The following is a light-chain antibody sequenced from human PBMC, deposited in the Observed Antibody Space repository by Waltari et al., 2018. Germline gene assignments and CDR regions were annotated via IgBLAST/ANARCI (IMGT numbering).Light chain of an antibody. CDR2: WAS. CDR1: QSVLYSSDNRNY. V-gene: IGKV4-1*01. J-gene: IGKJ1*01. Sequence: DIVMTQSPDSLAVSLGERATINCKSSQSVLYSSDNRNYLAWYQQKPGQPPNLLIYWASTRESGVPDRFSGSGSGTDFTLTISSLQPDDFATYYCQQYNSDDWTFGQGTKVEI. CDR3: QQYNSDDWT.